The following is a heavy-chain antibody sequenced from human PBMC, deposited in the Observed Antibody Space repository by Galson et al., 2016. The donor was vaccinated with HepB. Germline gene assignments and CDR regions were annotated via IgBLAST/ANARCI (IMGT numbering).Heavy chain of an antibody. CDR1: GFTFSNYN. CDR3: APAPNLYYFDN. CDR2: ISRTGTHI. J-gene: IGHJ4*02. V-gene: IGHV3-21*04. Sequence: SLRLSCAASGFTFSNYNVNWVRQAPGKGLEWVSFISRTGTHIYYANSVKGRFTISRGDANNSLYLQMNSLRVEDTAVYYCAPAPNLYYFDNWGQGTLVTASS.